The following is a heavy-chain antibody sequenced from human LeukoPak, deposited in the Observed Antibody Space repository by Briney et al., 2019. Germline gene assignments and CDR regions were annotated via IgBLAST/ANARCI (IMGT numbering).Heavy chain of an antibody. CDR3: ARHTVTTSFDY. CDR2: IYYSGST. Sequence: SETLSLTCTVSGGSISSYYWSWIRQPPGKGLEWIGYIYYSGSTNYNPSLKSRVTILVDTSKNQFSLRLSSVTAADTAVYYCARHTVTTSFDYWGQGTLVTVSS. CDR1: GGSISSYY. J-gene: IGHJ4*02. V-gene: IGHV4-59*08. D-gene: IGHD4-17*01.